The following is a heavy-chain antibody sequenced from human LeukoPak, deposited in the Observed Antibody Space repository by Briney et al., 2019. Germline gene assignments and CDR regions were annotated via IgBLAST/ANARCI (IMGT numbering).Heavy chain of an antibody. Sequence: GRSLRLSCAASGFTFSSYAMHWVRQAPGKGLEWVAVISYDGSDKYYADSVKGRFTISRDNSKNTLYLQMNSLRAEDTAVYYCARGGWELFHRDGWEANYWGQGTLVTVSS. D-gene: IGHD1-26*01. CDR2: ISYDGSDK. CDR1: GFTFSSYA. J-gene: IGHJ4*02. CDR3: ARGGWELFHRDGWEANY. V-gene: IGHV3-30-3*01.